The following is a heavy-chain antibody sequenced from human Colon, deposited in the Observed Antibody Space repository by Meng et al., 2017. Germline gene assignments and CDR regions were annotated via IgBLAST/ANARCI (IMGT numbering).Heavy chain of an antibody. CDR3: VRRNSNNWFDP. D-gene: IGHD2/OR15-2a*01. CDR1: GASSRGDNW. CDR2: IFHSGTS. J-gene: IGHJ5*02. V-gene: IGHV4-4*02. Sequence: QGQLEESGPGLVKPSGTLSLTCAVSGASSRGDNWWSWVRQTPGKGLEWLGEIFHSGTSNYNPSLKSRVTISVDKSKNQFSLRLSSVTAADTAVYYCVRRNSNNWFDPWGQGILVTVSS.